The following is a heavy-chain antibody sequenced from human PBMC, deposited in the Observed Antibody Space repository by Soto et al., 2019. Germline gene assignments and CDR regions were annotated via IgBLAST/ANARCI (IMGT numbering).Heavy chain of an antibody. J-gene: IGHJ6*02. CDR2: ISGSGGST. V-gene: IGHV3-23*01. Sequence: EVQLLESGGGLVQPGGSLRLSCAASGFTFSSYAMSWVRQAPGKGLVWVSAISGSGGSTYYADSVKGRFTISRDNSKNTLYLQMNSLRAEDTAVYYCAKDHYGFSRGYYYYYYGMDVWGQGTTVTVSS. CDR1: GFTFSSYA. D-gene: IGHD3-3*01. CDR3: AKDHYGFSRGYYYYYYGMDV.